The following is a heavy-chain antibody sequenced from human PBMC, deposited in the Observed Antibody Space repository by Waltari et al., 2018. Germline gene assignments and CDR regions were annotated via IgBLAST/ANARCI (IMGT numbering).Heavy chain of an antibody. V-gene: IGHV3-15*01. CDR1: GFTFNKAW. J-gene: IGHJ4*02. CDR3: TTDWSSMRGS. Sequence: EVQLVESGGGLVKPGGSLRLSCEASGFTFNKAWMSWVRQAPGKGLEWIGSIRIKTAGATTDYAAPVKGRFTISRDDSENTLDLQMNSLKTEDTAVYFCTTDWSSMRGSWGQGTLVTVSS. D-gene: IGHD3-3*01. CDR2: IRIKTAGATT.